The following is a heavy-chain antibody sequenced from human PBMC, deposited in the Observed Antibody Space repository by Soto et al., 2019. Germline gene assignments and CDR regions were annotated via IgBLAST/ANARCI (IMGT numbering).Heavy chain of an antibody. CDR2: ISTYNRDT. J-gene: IGHJ4*02. D-gene: IGHD3-22*01. Sequence: QVQLVQSATEVKKPGASVQVSCKTSGYSFTKYAISWIRQAPGQGLEWMGWISTYNRDTMYAPKFQGRVTLTTDTSTTTVHMELRSLRSEDTAVYYCARDPSNTSGRFQFFDSCGQGTLVTVSP. V-gene: IGHV1-18*01. CDR3: ARDPSNTSGRFQFFDS. CDR1: GYSFTKYA.